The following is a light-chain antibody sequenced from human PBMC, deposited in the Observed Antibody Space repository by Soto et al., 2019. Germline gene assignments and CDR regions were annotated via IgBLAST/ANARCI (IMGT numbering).Light chain of an antibody. J-gene: IGKJ4*01. CDR2: GAS. Sequence: EIVLTQSPGTLSLSPGERATLSCRASQSVSSSYLAWYQQKPGQAPRLLIYGASSRATGIPDRFSCCGSGKDFTLTISRRVAEDFSVYYWQQDGGPLTFGGGTKVEIK. CDR1: QSVSSSY. CDR3: QQDGGPLT. V-gene: IGKV3-20*01.